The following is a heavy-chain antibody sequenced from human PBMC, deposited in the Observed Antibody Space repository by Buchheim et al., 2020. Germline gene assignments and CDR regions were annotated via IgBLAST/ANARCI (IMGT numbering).Heavy chain of an antibody. CDR1: GGSISSSSYY. CDR3: ARRLPRYYDFWSGYYDYYYGMDV. J-gene: IGHJ6*02. Sequence: QLQLQESGPGLVKPSETLSLTCTVSGGSISSSSYYWGWIRQPPGKGLEWIGSFYYSGSTYYNPSLKSRGTISVDTSKNQFSLKLSSVTAADTAVYYCARRLPRYYDFWSGYYDYYYGMDVWGQGTT. V-gene: IGHV4-39*01. CDR2: FYYSGST. D-gene: IGHD3-3*01.